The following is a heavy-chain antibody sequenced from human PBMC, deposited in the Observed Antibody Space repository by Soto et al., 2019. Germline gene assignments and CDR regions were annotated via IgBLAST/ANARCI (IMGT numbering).Heavy chain of an antibody. CDR2: INHSGNT. D-gene: IGHD6-19*01. J-gene: IGHJ5*02. V-gene: IGHV4-34*01. CDR1: GGSLSGYY. Sequence: ASETLSLTCSIYGGSLSGYYWSWIRQPPGKGLEWIGEINHSGNTNYNPSLRSRVTISVDTSKNQFSLKLSSVTAADTAVFYCARHYSSGSRNWFDPWGQGTLVTVSS. CDR3: ARHYSSGSRNWFDP.